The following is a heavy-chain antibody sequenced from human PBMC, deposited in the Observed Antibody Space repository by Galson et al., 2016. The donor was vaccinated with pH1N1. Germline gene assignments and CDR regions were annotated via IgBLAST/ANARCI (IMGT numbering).Heavy chain of an antibody. CDR3: ARPGRTETTKEGFAWGYGMDV. V-gene: IGHV1-69*13. Sequence: SVKVSCKASGGSFAKYAVSWVRQAPGQGLEWMGRIIPIYGTANYAQKFQGRVTITADEYTTTVYMVLNSLISEDTAIYYCARPGRTETTKEGFAWGYGMDVWGQGTTVTVSS. J-gene: IGHJ6*02. D-gene: IGHD1-1*01. CDR2: IIPIYGTA. CDR1: GGSFAKYA.